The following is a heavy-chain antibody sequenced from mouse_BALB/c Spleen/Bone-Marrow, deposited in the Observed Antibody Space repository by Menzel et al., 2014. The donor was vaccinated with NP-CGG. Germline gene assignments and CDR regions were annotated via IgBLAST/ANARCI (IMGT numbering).Heavy chain of an antibody. CDR2: ISSGGGYT. Sequence: DVKLVESGGGLVKPGGSLKLSCAASGFTFSSYAMSWVRQTPEKRLEWVATISSGGGYTYYPDSVKGRFTISRDNAKNTLYLQMSSLRSEDTAMYYCARFITSLVYFDYWGQGTTLTVSS. J-gene: IGHJ2*01. V-gene: IGHV5-9-1*01. CDR1: GFTFSSYA. CDR3: ARFITSLVYFDY. D-gene: IGHD1-1*01.